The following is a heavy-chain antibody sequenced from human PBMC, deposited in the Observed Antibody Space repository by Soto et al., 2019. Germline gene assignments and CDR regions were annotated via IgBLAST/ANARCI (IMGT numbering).Heavy chain of an antibody. CDR2: IKQDGSDK. CDR1: GFTFSMYW. Sequence: LRLSCAASGFTFSMYWMAWVRQTPGKGLEWVSNIKQDGSDKYYVDSVKGRFTITRDNAKNSLYLQMNSLGAEDTAVYYCARDRCSSSSCFFDYWGRGTLVTVSS. D-gene: IGHD2-15*01. V-gene: IGHV3-7*03. J-gene: IGHJ4*02. CDR3: ARDRCSSSSCFFDY.